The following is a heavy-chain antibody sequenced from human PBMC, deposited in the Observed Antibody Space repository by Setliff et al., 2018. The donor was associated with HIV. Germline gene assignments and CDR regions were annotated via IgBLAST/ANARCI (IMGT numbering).Heavy chain of an antibody. V-gene: IGHV4-59*11. CDR3: ARARSLITVRRSFDY. J-gene: IGHJ4*02. CDR2: IYYTGST. CDR1: GGSISNHY. D-gene: IGHD6-6*01. Sequence: SETLSLTCSVSGGSISNHYWSWIRQPPGKGLEWIGYIYYTGSTNYNPSLKSRVTISVDTSKNQFSLKLNSVTAADTAVYYCARARSLITVRRSFDYWGQGTLVTVSS.